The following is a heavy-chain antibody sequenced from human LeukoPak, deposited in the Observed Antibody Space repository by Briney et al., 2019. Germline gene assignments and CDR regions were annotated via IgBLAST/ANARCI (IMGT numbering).Heavy chain of an antibody. CDR2: ISGSGGNT. D-gene: IGHD3-10*01. J-gene: IGHJ4*02. CDR3: AKPRGMYEEN. V-gene: IGHV3-23*01. Sequence: PGGSLRLSCAASGCTFNNYAMSWVRQAPGKGLEWVSGISGSGGNTYYADSVKGRFTSSRDNSKNTLYLQMNSLRAEDTAIYYCAKPRGMYEENWGQGTLVTVSS. CDR1: GCTFNNYA.